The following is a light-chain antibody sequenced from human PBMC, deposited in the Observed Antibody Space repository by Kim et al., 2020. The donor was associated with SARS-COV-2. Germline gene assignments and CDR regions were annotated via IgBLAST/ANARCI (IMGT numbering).Light chain of an antibody. CDR3: QKYNGAPHT. CDR1: QAINNY. V-gene: IGKV1-27*01. CDR2: AAS. Sequence: SASVGDRVTITCRASQAINNYVAWYQQKPGKVPKLLIYAASTLQSGVPFRFSGSGSGTDFALTITSLQPEDVATYYCQKYNGAPHTFGQGTKLEI. J-gene: IGKJ2*01.